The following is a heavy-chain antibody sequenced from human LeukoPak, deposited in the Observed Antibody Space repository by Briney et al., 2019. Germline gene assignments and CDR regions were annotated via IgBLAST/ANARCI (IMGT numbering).Heavy chain of an antibody. Sequence: PSQTLSLTCTVSGGSISSGDYYWSWIRQPPGKGLEWIGYIYYSGSTYYNPSLKSRVTISVGTSKNQFSLKLSSVTAADTAVYYCARVDRSVVASFDYWGQGTLVTVSS. CDR2: IYYSGST. J-gene: IGHJ4*02. V-gene: IGHV4-30-4*08. CDR3: ARVDRSVVASFDY. CDR1: GGSISSGDYY. D-gene: IGHD2-21*01.